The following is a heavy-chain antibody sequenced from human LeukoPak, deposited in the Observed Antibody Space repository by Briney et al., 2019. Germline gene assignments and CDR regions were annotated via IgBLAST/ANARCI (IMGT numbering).Heavy chain of an antibody. CDR2: INPNSGGT. V-gene: IGHV1-2*02. Sequence: GASVKVSCKASGYTFTGYYMHWVRQAPGQGLEWMGWINPNSGGTNYAQKFQGRVTMTRDTPISTAYMELSRLRSDDTAVYYCARVALWRDILTGHSGLNWFDPWGQGTLVTVSS. D-gene: IGHD3-9*01. CDR3: ARVALWRDILTGHSGLNWFDP. CDR1: GYTFTGYY. J-gene: IGHJ5*02.